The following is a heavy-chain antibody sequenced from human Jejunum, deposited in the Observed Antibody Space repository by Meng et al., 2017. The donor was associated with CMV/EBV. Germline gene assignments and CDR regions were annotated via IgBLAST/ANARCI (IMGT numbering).Heavy chain of an antibody. V-gene: IGHV1-69*04. CDR2: ITPILGVA. CDR3: ARGSSASGLTY. J-gene: IGHJ4*02. D-gene: IGHD6-19*01. Sequence: SCKASGGTFSSFRISWVRQAPGQGLEWVGRITPILGVADYAQQLQGRVTITADKSTSTAYMELSSLRYGDTAVYYCARGSSASGLTYWGQGTLVTVSS. CDR1: GGTFSSFR.